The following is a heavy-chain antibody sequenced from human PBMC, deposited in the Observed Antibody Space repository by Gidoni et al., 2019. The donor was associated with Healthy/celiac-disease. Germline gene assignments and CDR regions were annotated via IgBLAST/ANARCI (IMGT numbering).Heavy chain of an antibody. CDR3: ARADCSGGSCYSNNFDY. Sequence: QVQLVESGGGVVRPGRCLRLSCAASGFPFSSYAMHWVRQAPGKGLEWVAVISYDGSNKYYADSVKGRFTISRDNSKNTLYLQMNSLRAEDTAVYYCARADCSGGSCYSNNFDYWGQGTLVTVSS. J-gene: IGHJ4*02. D-gene: IGHD2-15*01. V-gene: IGHV3-30-3*01. CDR1: GFPFSSYA. CDR2: ISYDGSNK.